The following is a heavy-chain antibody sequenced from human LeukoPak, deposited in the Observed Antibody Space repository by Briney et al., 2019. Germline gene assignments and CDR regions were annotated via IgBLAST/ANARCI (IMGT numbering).Heavy chain of an antibody. CDR1: GGILSNYT. D-gene: IGHD1-26*01. V-gene: IGHV1-69*13. CDR3: ARDRPGRELLPYFDY. J-gene: IGHJ4*02. CDR2: LIPIFGTP. Sequence: SVKVSCKASGGILSNYTISWVRQAPGQGLEWMGGLIPIFGTPYYAQNVQGRVTITADESTSTAFLELRSLKSEDTAVYYCARDRPGRELLPYFDYWGQGTLVTVSS.